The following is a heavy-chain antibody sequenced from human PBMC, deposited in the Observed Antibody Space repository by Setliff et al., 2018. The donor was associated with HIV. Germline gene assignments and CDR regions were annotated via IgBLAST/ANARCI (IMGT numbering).Heavy chain of an antibody. CDR2: IYYIGRST. Sequence: PSETLSLTCTVSGGSISSTSYYWGWIRQPPGKGLEWIGAIYYIGRSTDYNASLKSRVTISVDTSKNQFSLKLSSVTAADTAVYYCASYGYCTNGVCYGSDYNYYMDVWGKGTTVTVS. D-gene: IGHD2-8*01. J-gene: IGHJ6*03. CDR3: ASYGYCTNGVCYGSDYNYYMDV. CDR1: GGSISSTSYY. V-gene: IGHV4-39*01.